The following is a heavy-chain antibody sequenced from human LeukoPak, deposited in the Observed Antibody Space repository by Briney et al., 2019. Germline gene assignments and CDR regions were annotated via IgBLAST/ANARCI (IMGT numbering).Heavy chain of an antibody. J-gene: IGHJ4*02. D-gene: IGHD3-22*01. CDR2: FDPEDGET. Sequence: ASVKVSCKVSGYTHTELSMHWVRQAPGKGLEWMGGFDPEDGETIYAQKFQGRVTMTEDTSTDTAYMELSSLRSEDTAVYYCAPLLPYYYDSVGYRGGLNYGGQGPLVTVS. CDR1: GYTHTELS. CDR3: APLLPYYYDSVGYRGGLNY. V-gene: IGHV1-24*01.